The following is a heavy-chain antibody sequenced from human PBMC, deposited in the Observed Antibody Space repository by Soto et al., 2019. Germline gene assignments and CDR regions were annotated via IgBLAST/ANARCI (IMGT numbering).Heavy chain of an antibody. CDR2: MSNDGSNE. Sequence: PGGSLRLSCAGSGFTFRWFGMNWVRQAPGKGLEWVARMSNDGSNEYYVDSVKGRFTISRDNSKNTLYLQMDSLRAEDTAVYYCAKGEVRGIIPSYFDYWGLGNLVTVSS. CDR3: AKGEVRGIIPSYFDY. D-gene: IGHD3-10*01. CDR1: GFTFRWFG. J-gene: IGHJ4*02. V-gene: IGHV3-30*18.